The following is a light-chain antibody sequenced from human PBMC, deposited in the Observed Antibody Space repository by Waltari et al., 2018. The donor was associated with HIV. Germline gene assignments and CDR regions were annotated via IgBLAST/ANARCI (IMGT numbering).Light chain of an antibody. CDR1: TSDLGGSHS. CDR2: EVT. CDR3: SSYAGTNKV. V-gene: IGLV2-8*01. Sequence: QSALTPPPPASGSPGQSVTVSFPPPTSDLGGSHSLSWYQQPPGQAPKLIIYEVTKRPSGVPDRFSCSKSGNTASLTVSGLQAEDEADYYCSSYAGTNKVFGGGTKLTVL. J-gene: IGLJ3*02.